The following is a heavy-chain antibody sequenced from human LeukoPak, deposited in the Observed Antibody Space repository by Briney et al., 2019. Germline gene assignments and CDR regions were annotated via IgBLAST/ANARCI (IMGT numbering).Heavy chain of an antibody. CDR1: GFTVSSNY. J-gene: IGHJ4*02. Sequence: GGSLRLSCAASGFTVSSNYMSWVRQAPGKGLEWVSVIYSGGSTYYADSVKGRFTISRDNSKNTLYLQMNSLRAEDTAVYYCAREESLQPAAYWGQGTLVTVSS. V-gene: IGHV3-66*01. D-gene: IGHD4-11*01. CDR3: AREESLQPAAY. CDR2: IYSGGST.